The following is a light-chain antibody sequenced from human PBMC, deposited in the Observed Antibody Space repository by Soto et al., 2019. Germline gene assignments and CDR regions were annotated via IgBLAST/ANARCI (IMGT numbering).Light chain of an antibody. J-gene: IGKJ1*01. CDR3: LQCYNWPRT. V-gene: IGKV3-15*01. CDR2: DAD. CDR1: QRLSNN. Sequence: EILMTQSPATLSVSPGESATLSCRASQRLSNNVAWYQQTPGQAPRLLIYDADTRAPGVPDRFIGSGSGTEFTLTISSLQSEDFAVYYCLQCYNWPRTFGQGTKVDIK.